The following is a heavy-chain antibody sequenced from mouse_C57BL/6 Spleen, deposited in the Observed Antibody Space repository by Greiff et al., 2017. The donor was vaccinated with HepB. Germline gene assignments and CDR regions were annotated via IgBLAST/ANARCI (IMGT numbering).Heavy chain of an antibody. CDR1: GFTFSSYA. J-gene: IGHJ4*01. D-gene: IGHD2-1*01. Sequence: EVKVVESGGGLVKPGGSLKLSCAASGFTFSSYAMSWVRQTPEKRLEWVATISDGGSYTYYPDNVKGRFTISRDNAKNNLYLQMSHLKSEDTAMYYCARDRDPIYYGNHYYAMDYWGQGTSVTVSA. V-gene: IGHV5-4*01. CDR3: ARDRDPIYYGNHYYAMDY. CDR2: ISDGGSYT.